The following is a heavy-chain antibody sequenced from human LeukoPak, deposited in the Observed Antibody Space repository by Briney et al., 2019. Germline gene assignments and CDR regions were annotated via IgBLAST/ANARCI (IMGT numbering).Heavy chain of an antibody. CDR2: IYYSGST. CDR1: GDSLSSYY. J-gene: IGHJ4*02. CDR3: ARGPRLDY. Sequence: ASETLSLTCTVSGDSLSSYYWGWIRQPPGKGLEWIGYIYYSGSTNYNPSLKSRVTISVGTSKNQFSLKLNSVTAADTAVYYCARGPRLDYWGQGTLVTVSS. V-gene: IGHV4-59*01.